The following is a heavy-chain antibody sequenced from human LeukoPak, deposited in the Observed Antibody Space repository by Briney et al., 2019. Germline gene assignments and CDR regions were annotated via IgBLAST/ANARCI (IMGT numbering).Heavy chain of an antibody. CDR3: TRGHGWTDY. V-gene: IGHV4-4*07. CDR1: GVSITSYY. Sequence: SETLSLSCIVSGVSITSYYWTWSPQPPGKGLEWIGRTHTNGDINYNPSLKSRVTMSVDTSKNQFSLNLSSVAAADTAVYYCTRGHGWTDYWGQGTLVAVSS. J-gene: IGHJ4*02. D-gene: IGHD6-19*01. CDR2: THTNGDI.